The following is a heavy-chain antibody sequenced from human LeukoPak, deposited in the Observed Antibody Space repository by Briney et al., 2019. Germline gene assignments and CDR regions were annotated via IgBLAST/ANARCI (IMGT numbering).Heavy chain of an antibody. CDR3: AKNSGYSWQYFFDY. CDR2: ISSSGSTI. CDR1: GFTFSDYY. Sequence: GGSLRLSCAASGFTFSDYYMSWIRQAPGKGLEWVSYISSSGSTIYYADSVKGRFTISRDNAKNSLYLQMNSLRAEDAAVYFCAKNSGYSWQYFFDYWGQGTLVTVSS. D-gene: IGHD6-25*01. J-gene: IGHJ4*02. V-gene: IGHV3-11*01.